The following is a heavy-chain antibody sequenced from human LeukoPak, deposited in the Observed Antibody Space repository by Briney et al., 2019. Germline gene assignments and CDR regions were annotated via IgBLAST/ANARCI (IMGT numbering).Heavy chain of an antibody. CDR3: ARSRVGIAARRGFDY. V-gene: IGHV4-59*01. D-gene: IGHD6-6*01. CDR1: GGSISSYY. Sequence: SETLSLTCTVSGGSISSYYWSWIRQPPGKGLEWIGYIYYSGSTNYNPSLKSRVTISVDTSKNQFSLKLSSVTAADTAVYYCARSRVGIAARRGFDYWGQGTLVTVSS. J-gene: IGHJ4*02. CDR2: IYYSGST.